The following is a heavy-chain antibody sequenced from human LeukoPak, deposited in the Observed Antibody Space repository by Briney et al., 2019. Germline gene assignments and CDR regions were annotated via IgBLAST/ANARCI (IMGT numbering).Heavy chain of an antibody. D-gene: IGHD6-19*01. V-gene: IGHV3-30*02. J-gene: IGHJ4*02. CDR3: AKEVSSGSLDF. CDR1: GLTFRTYG. CDR2: IWSDGGNK. Sequence: GGSLRLSCAASGLTFRTYGMHWVRQAPGKGLEWVALIWSDGGNKYYADSVKGRFTISRDNSKNTLYLQMNSLRPDDTAVYYCAKEVSSGSLDFWGQGTLVTVSS.